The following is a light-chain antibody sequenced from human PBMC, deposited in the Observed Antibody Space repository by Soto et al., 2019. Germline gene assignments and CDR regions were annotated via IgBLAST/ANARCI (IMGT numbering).Light chain of an antibody. Sequence: DIHMTQSPSTLSGSVGDRVTITCRASQTISSWLAWYQQKPGKAPKLLIYKASTLKSGVPSRFSGSGSGTEFTLTISSLQPDDFATYYCQHYNSYSEAFVQGTKVDIK. J-gene: IGKJ1*01. CDR3: QHYNSYSEA. V-gene: IGKV1-5*03. CDR1: QTISSW. CDR2: KAS.